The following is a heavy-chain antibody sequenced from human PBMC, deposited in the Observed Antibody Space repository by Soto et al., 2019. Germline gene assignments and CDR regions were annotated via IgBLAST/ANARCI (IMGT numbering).Heavy chain of an antibody. CDR3: EKDRGRYDGGWADFDY. Sequence: EVHLLESGGGLVQPGGSLRLSCAASGFTFAGYTTMRWVRQAPGKGLELVSSISGSGARTYYAVPVRGRFTISSDNSKNTLYLQMNTRRAVETAFYYCEKDRGRYDGGWADFDYWGQGALVTVSS. D-gene: IGHD6-19*01. V-gene: IGHV3-23*01. J-gene: IGHJ4*02. CDR2: ISGSGART. CDR1: GFTFAGYT.